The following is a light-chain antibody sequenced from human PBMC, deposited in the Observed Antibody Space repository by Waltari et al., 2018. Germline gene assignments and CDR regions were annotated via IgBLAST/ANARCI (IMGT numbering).Light chain of an antibody. J-gene: IGLJ3*02. Sequence: QSALTQPRPVSGSPGQSVTISCTGTSRDVGANNFVPWYQHHPDKAPKLIIYDINKRPSGVPDRFSGSKSGNTASLTISGLQAEDEADYYCCSCVGRNIYWVFGGGTKLTVL. CDR2: DIN. V-gene: IGLV2-11*01. CDR1: SRDVGANNF. CDR3: CSCVGRNIYWV.